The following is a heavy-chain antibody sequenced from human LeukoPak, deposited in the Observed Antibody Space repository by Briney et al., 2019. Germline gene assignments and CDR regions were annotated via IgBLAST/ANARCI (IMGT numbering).Heavy chain of an antibody. Sequence: GGSLRLSCAAFGFTFSNYAMSWVRQAPGKGLEWVSSISGSGDNTFYADSVKGRFTISRDNSKSILYLQMNNLRVEDTATYYCASSGYCSGGRCYLRYWYFDLWGRGTLVTVSS. CDR3: ASSGYCSGGRCYLRYWYFDL. D-gene: IGHD2-15*01. V-gene: IGHV3-23*01. CDR1: GFTFSNYA. J-gene: IGHJ2*01. CDR2: ISGSGDNT.